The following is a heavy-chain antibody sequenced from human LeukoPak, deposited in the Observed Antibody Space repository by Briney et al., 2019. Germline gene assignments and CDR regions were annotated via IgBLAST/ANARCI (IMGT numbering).Heavy chain of an antibody. CDR2: MNPNSGNT. CDR3: ARIITMVRGVIRIDAFDI. D-gene: IGHD3-10*01. Sequence: ASVKVSCKTSGYSFIDYYIHWVRQATGQGLEWMGWMNPNSGNTGYAQKFQDRVTMTRNTSISTAYMELSSLRSEDTAVYYCARIITMVRGVIRIDAFDIWGQGTMVTVSS. J-gene: IGHJ3*02. CDR1: GYSFIDYY. V-gene: IGHV1-8*02.